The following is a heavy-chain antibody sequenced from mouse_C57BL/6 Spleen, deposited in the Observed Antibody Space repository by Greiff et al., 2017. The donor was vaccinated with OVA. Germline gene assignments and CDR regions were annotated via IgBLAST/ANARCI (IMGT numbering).Heavy chain of an antibody. J-gene: IGHJ3*01. CDR2: IDPNSGGT. CDR3: ARGEGITTVVSTDWFAY. Sequence: QVQLQQPGAELVKPGASVKLSCKASGYTFTSYWMHWVKQRPGRGLEWIGRIDPNSGGTTYNEKFKSKATLTVDKPSSTAYMQLSSLTSEDSAVYYCARGEGITTVVSTDWFAYWGKGTLVTVSA. CDR1: GYTFTSYW. V-gene: IGHV1-72*01. D-gene: IGHD1-1*01.